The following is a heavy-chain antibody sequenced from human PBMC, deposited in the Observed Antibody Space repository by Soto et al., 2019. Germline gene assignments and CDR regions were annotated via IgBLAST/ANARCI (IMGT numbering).Heavy chain of an antibody. J-gene: IGHJ5*02. V-gene: IGHV1-69*06. CDR2: IIPVFGTV. D-gene: IGHD3-10*01. CDR3: AQFDPVGELLWFEP. Sequence: QEQLVQSGAEVKKPGSSVKVSCRASGGTFSNYAISWVRQAPGRGLEWMGGIIPVFGTVVYAQKLQGRVTITADNSTRMAYMELSSPRSDDTAVYYCAQFDPVGELLWFEPWGQGTLVTVSS. CDR1: GGTFSNYA.